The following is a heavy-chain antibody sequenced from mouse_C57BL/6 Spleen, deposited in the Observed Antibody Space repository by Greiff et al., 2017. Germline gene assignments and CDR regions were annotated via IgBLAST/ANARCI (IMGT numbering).Heavy chain of an antibody. CDR2: IYPGDGAP. D-gene: IGHD2-2*01. Sequence: QVQLQQSGPELVKPGASVKISCKASGYAFSSSWLNWVKQRPGTGLEWIGRIYPGDGAPNYNRKFKGKATLTADQSSSTAYMQLSSLTSEDSAVYICARLFGYEEAMDYWGQGTSVTVAS. V-gene: IGHV1-82*01. J-gene: IGHJ4*01. CDR1: GYAFSSSW. CDR3: ARLFGYEEAMDY.